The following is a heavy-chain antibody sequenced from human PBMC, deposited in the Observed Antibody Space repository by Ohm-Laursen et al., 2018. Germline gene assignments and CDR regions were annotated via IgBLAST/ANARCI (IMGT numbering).Heavy chain of an antibody. J-gene: IGHJ4*02. V-gene: IGHV3-30*03. D-gene: IGHD2-8*01. CDR1: GFTFSSYG. Sequence: SLRLSCTASGFTFSSYGMHWVRQAPGKGLEWVAVISYDGSNKYYADSVKGRFTISRDNSKNTLYLRMGCLRAEDMAVYYCARVGTRNYFDYWGQGTLVTVSS. CDR3: ARVGTRNYFDY. CDR2: ISYDGSNK.